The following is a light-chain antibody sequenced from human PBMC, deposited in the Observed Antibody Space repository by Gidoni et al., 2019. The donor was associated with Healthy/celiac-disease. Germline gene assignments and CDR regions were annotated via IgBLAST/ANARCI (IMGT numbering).Light chain of an antibody. V-gene: IGKV1-9*01. CDR2: AAS. J-gene: IGKJ5*01. CDR1: QDISSY. CDR3: QQLNSY. Sequence: DIQLTQAPSFLSASVGDRVTITCRASQDISSYLAWYQQKPGKAPKLLIYAASTLQSGVPSRFSGSGSGTEFTLTISSLQPGDFATYYCQQLNSYFGQGTRLEIK.